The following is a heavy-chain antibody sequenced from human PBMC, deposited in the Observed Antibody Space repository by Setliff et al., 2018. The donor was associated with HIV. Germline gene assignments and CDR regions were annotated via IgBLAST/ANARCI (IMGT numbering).Heavy chain of an antibody. CDR1: GGTFSSYA. CDR3: ARDLANFWSGYYWGGAFDI. CDR2: IIPIFGTT. V-gene: IGHV1-69*05. Sequence: SVKVSCKASGGTFSSYAISWVRQAPGQGLEWMGGIIPIFGTTNYAQKFQGRVTITTDESTSTAYMELSSLRSEDTAVYYCARDLANFWSGYYWGGAFDIWGQGTMVTVSS. J-gene: IGHJ3*02. D-gene: IGHD3-3*01.